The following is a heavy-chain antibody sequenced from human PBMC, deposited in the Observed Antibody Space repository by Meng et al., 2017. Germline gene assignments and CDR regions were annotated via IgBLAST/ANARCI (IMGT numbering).Heavy chain of an antibody. CDR3: AREQRGPSGYYYYGMDV. V-gene: IGHV3-21*01. CDR1: GFTFSSYS. CDR2: ISSSSSYI. J-gene: IGHJ6*02. D-gene: IGHD3-10*01. Sequence: GGSLRLSCAASGFTFSSYSMNWVRQAPGKGLEWVSSISSSSSYIYYADSVKGRFTISRDNAKNSLYLQMNSLRAEDTAVYYCAREQRGPSGYYYYGMDVWGQGTTVTVSS.